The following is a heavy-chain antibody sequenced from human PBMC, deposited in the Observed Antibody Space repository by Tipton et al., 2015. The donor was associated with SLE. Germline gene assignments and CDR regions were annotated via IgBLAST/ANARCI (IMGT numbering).Heavy chain of an antibody. D-gene: IGHD1-26*01. CDR1: GGSVSSVSYS. Sequence: TLSLTCTVSGGSVSSVSYSWSWIRQPAGKGLEWIGRIHPGGSTNYNPSLKSRVTISGDRSKNQFSLTLHSVTAADTAVYYCARDDSQGASAFDYWGQGTLLTVSS. V-gene: IGHV4-61*02. CDR2: IHPGGST. J-gene: IGHJ4*02. CDR3: ARDDSQGASAFDY.